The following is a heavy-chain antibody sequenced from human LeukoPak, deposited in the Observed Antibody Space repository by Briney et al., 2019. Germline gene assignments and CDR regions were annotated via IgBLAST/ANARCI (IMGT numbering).Heavy chain of an antibody. CDR2: IYYSGST. D-gene: IGHD6-13*01. V-gene: IGHV4-59*08. CDR3: ARHDGSSWYYFDY. Sequence: SETLSLTCTVSGGSISSYYWSWIRQPPGKGLEWIGYIYYSGSTNYNPSLKSRVTISVDTSKNQFSLKLSSVTAADTAAYYCARHDGSSWYYFDYWGQGTLVTVSS. CDR1: GGSISSYY. J-gene: IGHJ4*02.